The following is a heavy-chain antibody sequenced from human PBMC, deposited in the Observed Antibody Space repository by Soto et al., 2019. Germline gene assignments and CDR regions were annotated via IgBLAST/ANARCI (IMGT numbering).Heavy chain of an antibody. CDR3: ARDQGAGWFDY. D-gene: IGHD2-15*01. V-gene: IGHV3-33*01. J-gene: IGHJ4*02. Sequence: QVQLVESGGGVVQPGRSLRLSCAASGFTFSSYGMHWVRQAPGKGLEWVAVIWYDGSNKYYADSVKGRFTISRDNSKNTLYLQMNSLRAEDTAVYYCARDQGAGWFDYWGQGTLVTVSS. CDR2: IWYDGSNK. CDR1: GFTFSSYG.